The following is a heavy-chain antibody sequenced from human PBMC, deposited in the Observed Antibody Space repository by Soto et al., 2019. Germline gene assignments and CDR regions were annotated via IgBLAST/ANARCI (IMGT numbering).Heavy chain of an antibody. CDR1: GGTFSSYA. CDR2: IIPIFGTA. V-gene: IGHV1-69*13. J-gene: IGHJ5*02. D-gene: IGHD3-22*01. Sequence: GASVKVSCKASGGTFSSYAISWVRQAPGQGLEWMGGIIPIFGTANYAQKFQGRVTITADESTSTAYMELSSLRSEDTAVYYCASTQHYYDSSGYYQGCWFAPWGQGTLVTVSS. CDR3: ASTQHYYDSSGYYQGCWFAP.